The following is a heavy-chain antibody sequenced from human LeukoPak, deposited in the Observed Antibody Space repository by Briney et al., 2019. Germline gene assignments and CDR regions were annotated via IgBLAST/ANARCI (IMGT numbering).Heavy chain of an antibody. V-gene: IGHV6-1*01. CDR1: GNSVSSNSAA. J-gene: IGHJ4*02. Sequence: SQTLSLTCAISGNSVSSNSAAWNWIKQSPLRGLEWLGRTYYRSKWYNDYAESVKSRITINPDTSKNQFSLQLNSVTPEDTAVYYCARGEGPFDYWGQGTLVTVSS. CDR2: TYYRSKWYN. CDR3: ARGEGPFDY.